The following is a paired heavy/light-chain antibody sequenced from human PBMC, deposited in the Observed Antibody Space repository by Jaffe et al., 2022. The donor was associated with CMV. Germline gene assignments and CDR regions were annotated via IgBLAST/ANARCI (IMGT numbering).Heavy chain of an antibody. CDR2: IYWDDEK. CDR1: GFSLSTSGVG. J-gene: IGHJ4*02. D-gene: IGHD2-15*01. CDR3: AHSGPQYCSGSSCFDH. Sequence: QITLKESGPTLVKPTQTLTLTCTVSGFSLSTSGVGVGWIRLPPGKALEWLALIYWDDEKRYSPFLKSRLTITKDTSKNQVVLTMTNIDPVDTATYYCAHSGPQYCSGSSCFDHWGQGTLVTVSS. V-gene: IGHV2-5*02.
Light chain of an antibody. Sequence: QSALTQPASVSGSPGQSITISCTGTSSDVGGYNLVSWYQQHPGKAPKLMIYEVTKRPSGVSDRFSGSKSGNTASLTISGLQAEDEADYYCCSYADISTVFGGGTKLTVL. CDR3: CSYADISTV. V-gene: IGLV2-23*02. J-gene: IGLJ3*02. CDR1: SSDVGGYNL. CDR2: EVT.